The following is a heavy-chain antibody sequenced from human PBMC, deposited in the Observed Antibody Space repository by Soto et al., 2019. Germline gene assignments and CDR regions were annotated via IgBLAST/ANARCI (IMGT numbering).Heavy chain of an antibody. V-gene: IGHV4-4*02. D-gene: IGHD3-22*01. J-gene: IGHJ6*02. CDR3: ARSPDSSGYYPRWYYYGMDV. CDR2: IYHSGST. CDR1: GGSISSSNG. Sequence: SETQSLTCAVSGGSISSSNGWSGVRQPPGKGLEWIGEIYHSGSTNYNPSLKSRVTISVDKSKNQFSLKLSSVTAADTAVYYCARSPDSSGYYPRWYYYGMDVWGQGTTVTVSS.